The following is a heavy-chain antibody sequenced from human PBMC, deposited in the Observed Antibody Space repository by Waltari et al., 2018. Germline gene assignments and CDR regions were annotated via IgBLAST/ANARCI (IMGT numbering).Heavy chain of an antibody. Sequence: QVQLVESGGGVVQPGGSLRLSCAASPFTFRSYAMHWVRQGPGKGLEWVAIICNNERNIYYVDTVKGRFTISSNNSKKMLYLQMNSLTASDTAIYYCARVYCDRTDCHGMDVWGQGTTFTVSS. CDR3: ARVYCDRTDCHGMDV. D-gene: IGHD3-22*01. CDR2: ICNNERNI. J-gene: IGHJ6*02. CDR1: PFTFRSYA. V-gene: IGHV3-30*01.